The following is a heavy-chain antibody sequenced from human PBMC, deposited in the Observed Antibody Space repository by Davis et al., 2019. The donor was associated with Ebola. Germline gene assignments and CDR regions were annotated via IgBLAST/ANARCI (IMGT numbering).Heavy chain of an antibody. J-gene: IGHJ4*02. V-gene: IGHV3-21*01. Sequence: GESLKISCTASGFNFLYHTIHWVRQAPGKGLEWVSAISSTNSYIYYADSVRGRFTISRDNAKNSLYLQMNSLRAEDTAIYFCARDGEGSGWLDFDHWGQGILVTVSS. CDR3: ARDGEGSGWLDFDH. D-gene: IGHD6-13*01. CDR1: GFNFLYHT. CDR2: ISSTNSYI.